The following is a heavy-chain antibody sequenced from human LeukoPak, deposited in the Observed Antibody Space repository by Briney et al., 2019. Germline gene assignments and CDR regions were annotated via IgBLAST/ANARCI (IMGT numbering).Heavy chain of an antibody. CDR1: GFTFSSYD. CDR3: VRGMDV. Sequence: GGSLRLSCAASGFTFSSYDMHWVRQATGKGLEWVANIKQDGSERYYVDSVKGRFTISRDNAKNSVYLQMNSLRAEDTAVYYCVRGMDVWGQGTTVTVSS. J-gene: IGHJ6*02. CDR2: IKQDGSER. V-gene: IGHV3-7*03.